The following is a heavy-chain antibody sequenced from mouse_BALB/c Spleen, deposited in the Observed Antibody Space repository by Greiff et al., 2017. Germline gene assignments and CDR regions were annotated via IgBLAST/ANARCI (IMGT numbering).Heavy chain of an antibody. CDR1: GFSLTSYG. V-gene: IGHV2-9*02. D-gene: IGHD1-1*02. CDR2: IWAGGST. CDR3: ARAKVAYAMDY. Sequence: QVQLKESGPGLVAPSQSLSITCTVSGFSLTSYGVHWVRQPPGKGLEWLGVIWAGGSTTYNSALMSRLSISKDNSKSQVFLKMNSLQTDDTAMYYCARAKVAYAMDYWGQGTSVTVSS. J-gene: IGHJ4*01.